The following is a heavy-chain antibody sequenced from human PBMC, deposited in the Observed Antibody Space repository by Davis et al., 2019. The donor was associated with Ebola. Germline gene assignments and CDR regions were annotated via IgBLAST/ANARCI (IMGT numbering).Heavy chain of an antibody. J-gene: IGHJ4*02. CDR1: GFTFSSYA. D-gene: IGHD3-10*01. CDR2: ISSNGGST. CDR3: AKEENYYGSGSYWYYFDY. V-gene: IGHV3-64*04. Sequence: GGSLRLSCAAYGFTFSSYAMHWVRQAPGKGLEYVSAISSNGGSTYYADSVKGRFTISRDNSKNTLYLQMNSLRAEDTAVYYCAKEENYYGSGSYWYYFDYWGQGTLVTVSS.